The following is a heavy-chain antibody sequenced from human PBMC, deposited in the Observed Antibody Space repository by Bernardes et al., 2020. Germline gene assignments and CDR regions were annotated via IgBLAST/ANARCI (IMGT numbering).Heavy chain of an antibody. CDR3: ARHTGYSSCWFEN. CDR1: GYSFTSSW. Sequence: GESLKISCKGSGYSFTSSWNSWLRQMPGKGLEWVGRNDPKDYYTNYRLPFQGYVTISGDKSISTDYLRWSSLKASDTAMYYCARHTGYSSCWFENWGQGTLVTVSS. V-gene: IGHV5-10-1*01. D-gene: IGHD6-19*01. CDR2: NDPKDYYT. J-gene: IGHJ4*02.